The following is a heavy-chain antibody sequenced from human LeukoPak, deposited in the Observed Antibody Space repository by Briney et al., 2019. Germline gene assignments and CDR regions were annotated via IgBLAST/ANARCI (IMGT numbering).Heavy chain of an antibody. CDR3: TTRYCSSTSCSGDGWFDP. D-gene: IGHD2-2*01. J-gene: IGHJ5*02. CDR2: IKSKTDGGTT. Sequence: GGSLRLSCAASGFTFSNAWMSWVRQAPGKGLEWVGRIKSKTDGGTTDYAAPVKGRFTISRDDSKNTLYLQMNSLKTEDTAVYYCTTRYCSSTSCSGDGWFDPWGQGTLVTVSS. CDR1: GFTFSNAW. V-gene: IGHV3-15*01.